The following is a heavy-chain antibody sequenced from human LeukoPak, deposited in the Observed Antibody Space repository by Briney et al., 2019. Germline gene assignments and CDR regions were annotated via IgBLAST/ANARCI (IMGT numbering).Heavy chain of an antibody. D-gene: IGHD5-18*01. Sequence: GGSLRLSCAASGFTFSTYGMHWVRQAPGKGLEWVAFIRYDGSNKYYADSVKGRFTISRDNSKNTLYLQMNSLRAEDTAVYYRAKEARGYSYGYRYFDYWGQGTLVTVSS. CDR2: IRYDGSNK. V-gene: IGHV3-30*02. CDR1: GFTFSTYG. J-gene: IGHJ4*02. CDR3: AKEARGYSYGYRYFDY.